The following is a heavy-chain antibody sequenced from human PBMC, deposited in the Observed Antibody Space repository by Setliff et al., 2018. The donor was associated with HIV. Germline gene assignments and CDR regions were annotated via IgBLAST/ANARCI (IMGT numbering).Heavy chain of an antibody. CDR2: IYYSGST. Sequence: SETLSLTCAVSGGSMSDVSSFWGWIRQPPGKGLECIGNIYYSGSTSYNPSLKSRVTISVDTSKNQFSLKLSSVTAADTAVYYCARLLVAGMLFDYWGQGTLVTVSS. V-gene: IGHV4-39*01. CDR1: GGSMSDVSSF. J-gene: IGHJ4*02. CDR3: ARLLVAGMLFDY. D-gene: IGHD2-15*01.